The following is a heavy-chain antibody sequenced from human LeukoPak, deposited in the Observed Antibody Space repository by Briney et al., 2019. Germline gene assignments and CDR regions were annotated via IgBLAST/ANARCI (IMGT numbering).Heavy chain of an antibody. CDR3: ARHRGDGYNPFDY. CDR1: GGSFSGYY. V-gene: IGHV4-34*01. CDR2: INHSGGT. Sequence: SETLSLTCAVYGGSFSGYYWSWIRQPPGKGLEWIGEINHSGGTNYNPSLKSRVTISVDTSKNQFSLKLSSVTAADTAVYYCARHRGDGYNPFDYWGQGTLVTVSS. D-gene: IGHD5-24*01. J-gene: IGHJ4*02.